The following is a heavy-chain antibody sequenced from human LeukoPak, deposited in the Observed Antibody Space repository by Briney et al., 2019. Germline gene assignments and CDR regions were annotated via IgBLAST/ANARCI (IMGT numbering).Heavy chain of an antibody. CDR2: ISSDGSDK. CDR1: GFTFRSYA. CDR3: ARDGPDGLFAY. Sequence: PGGSLRLSCAASGFTFRSYAMHWVRQAPGKGLEWVALISSDGSDKYYTDSVQGRVTIFRDNSKNTLYLQMNSLRAEDTAVFYCARDGPDGLFAYWGQGTLVTVSS. V-gene: IGHV3-30*04. J-gene: IGHJ4*02. D-gene: IGHD1-14*01.